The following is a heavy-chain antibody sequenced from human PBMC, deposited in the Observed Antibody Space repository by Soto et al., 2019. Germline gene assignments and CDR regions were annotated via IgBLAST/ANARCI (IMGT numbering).Heavy chain of an antibody. Sequence: QLQLQESGPGLVKPSETLSLTCTVSGGSISSSSYYWGWIRQPPGKGLEWIGSIYYSGSTYYNPSLKSRVTTPVDTSKNQFSLKLSSVTAADTAVYYCARHPYPVGYGDYVGGMDVWGRGTTVTVSS. CDR3: ARHPYPVGYGDYVGGMDV. CDR1: GGSISSSSYY. V-gene: IGHV4-39*01. J-gene: IGHJ6*02. D-gene: IGHD4-17*01. CDR2: IYYSGST.